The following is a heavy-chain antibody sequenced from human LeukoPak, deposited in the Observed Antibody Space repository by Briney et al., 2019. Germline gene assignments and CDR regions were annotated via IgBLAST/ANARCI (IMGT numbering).Heavy chain of an antibody. V-gene: IGHV3-7*01. D-gene: IGHD1-26*01. CDR3: ARGEGIGVPGFDF. CDR2: IKQDGSEK. CDR1: EFTSSSYW. Sequence: GGSLRLSCAASEFTSSSYWMSWVRQAPGKGLEWVANIKQDGSEKYYVASVRGRFTISRDNAKNSLYLQMNSLRGDDTAVYYCARGEGIGVPGFDFWGQGTLVTVSS. J-gene: IGHJ4*02.